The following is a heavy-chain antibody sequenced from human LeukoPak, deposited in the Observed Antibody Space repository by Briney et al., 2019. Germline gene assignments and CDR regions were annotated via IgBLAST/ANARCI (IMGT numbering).Heavy chain of an antibody. CDR3: AKAVTTFDPYFDY. J-gene: IGHJ4*02. D-gene: IGHD4-17*01. CDR2: ISGDGGST. Sequence: GGALRLSCAASGFTFDDYAMHWGRPAPGKGLEWVSLISGDGGSTYYADSVKGRFTISRDNSKNSLYLQMNSLRTEDTALYYCAKAVTTFDPYFDYWGQGTLVTVSS. CDR1: GFTFDDYA. V-gene: IGHV3-43*02.